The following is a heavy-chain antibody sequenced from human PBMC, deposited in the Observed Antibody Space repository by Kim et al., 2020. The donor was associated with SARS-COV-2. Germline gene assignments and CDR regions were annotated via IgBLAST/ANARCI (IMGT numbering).Heavy chain of an antibody. V-gene: IGHV3-23*01. Sequence: GGSLRLSCAASGFTYSNNVMSWVRQAPGKGLEWVSAISGSGGTTYYADAVKGRFTISRDNFKNTLYLQMNSLRAEDTAVYYCVREKGAPGERYDCWGQGTLVTVSS. D-gene: IGHD7-27*01. CDR2: ISGSGGTT. CDR3: VREKGAPGERYDC. CDR1: GFTYSNNV. J-gene: IGHJ4*02.